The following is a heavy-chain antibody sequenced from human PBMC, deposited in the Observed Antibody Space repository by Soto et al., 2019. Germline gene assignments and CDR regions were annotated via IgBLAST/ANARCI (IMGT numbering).Heavy chain of an antibody. D-gene: IGHD1-26*01. CDR3: ARHVTVGADTTKFYYGMDV. CDR1: GGSISSGGYY. CDR2: IYYSGST. V-gene: IGHV4-31*03. J-gene: IGHJ6*02. Sequence: PSETLSLTCTVSGGSISSGGYYWSWIRQHPGKGLEWIGYIYYSGSTYYNPSLKSRVTISVDTSKNQFSLKLSSVTAADTAVYYCARHVTVGADTTKFYYGMDVWGQGTTVTVSS.